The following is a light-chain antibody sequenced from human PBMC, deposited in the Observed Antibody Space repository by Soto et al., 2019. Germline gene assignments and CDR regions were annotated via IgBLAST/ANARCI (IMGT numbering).Light chain of an antibody. Sequence: SALTQPPSVSGSPGQSVTISCTGTSSDVGDYDYVSWYLQHPGTAPKLLISDVSRRHSGVPDRFSGSKSGNTASLTISGLQVDDEGDYYCCSYAGTSTYVFGTGTKVTVL. CDR3: CSYAGTSTYV. V-gene: IGLV2-11*01. CDR2: DVS. J-gene: IGLJ1*01. CDR1: SSDVGDYDY.